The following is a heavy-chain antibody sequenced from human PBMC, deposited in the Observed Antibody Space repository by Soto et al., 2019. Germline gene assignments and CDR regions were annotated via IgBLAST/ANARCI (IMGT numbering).Heavy chain of an antibody. CDR1: GFTFSSYA. D-gene: IGHD6-19*01. J-gene: IGHJ4*02. Sequence: GGSLRLSCAASGFTFSSYAMSWVRQAPGKGLEWVSAISGSGGSTYYADSVKGRFTISRDNSKNTLYLQMNSLRAEDTAVYYCARSIRRSHLAVYFDYWGQGTLVTVSS. V-gene: IGHV3-23*01. CDR2: ISGSGGST. CDR3: ARSIRRSHLAVYFDY.